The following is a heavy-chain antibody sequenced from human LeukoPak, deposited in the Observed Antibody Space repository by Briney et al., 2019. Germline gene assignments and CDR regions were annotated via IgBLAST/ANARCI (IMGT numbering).Heavy chain of an antibody. CDR2: ITGSGGST. D-gene: IGHD4-11*01. CDR3: AKDRWTTVIRGGFDF. Sequence: GGSLRLSCAASGFTFSSYAMSWVRQAPGKGLEWVSGITGSGGSTYYADSVKGRFTISRDNSKNTLYPQMNSLRAEDTAVYYCAKDRWTTVIRGGFDFWGQGTLVTVSS. V-gene: IGHV3-23*01. J-gene: IGHJ4*02. CDR1: GFTFSSYA.